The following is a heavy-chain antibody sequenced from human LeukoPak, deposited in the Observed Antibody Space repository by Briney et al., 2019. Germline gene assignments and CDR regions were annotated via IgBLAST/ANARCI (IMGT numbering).Heavy chain of an antibody. CDR3: ASVGDFWSGYSTAAFDI. V-gene: IGHV3-66*01. CDR1: GFTVSSNY. CDR2: IYSGGST. Sequence: GGSLRPSCAASGFTVSSNYMSWVRQAPGKGLEWVSVIYSGGSTYYADSVKGRFTISRDNSKNTLYLQMNSLRAEDTAVYYCASVGDFWSGYSTAAFDIWGQGTMVTVSS. D-gene: IGHD3-3*01. J-gene: IGHJ3*02.